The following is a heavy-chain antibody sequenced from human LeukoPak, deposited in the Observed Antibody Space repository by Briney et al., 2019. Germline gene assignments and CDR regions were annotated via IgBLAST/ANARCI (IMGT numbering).Heavy chain of an antibody. CDR1: GFSFSDCA. V-gene: IGHV3-23*01. CDR2: FSGSAGST. J-gene: IGHJ4*02. CDR3: TKGMATIRRHIDS. D-gene: IGHD5-24*01. Sequence: GGSLRLSCAASGFSFSDCAMSWVRQAPGRGLEWVSFSGSAGSTYYADSMKGRFTISRDNPKNTLHLETNSLRAEDTAIYYCTKGMATIRRHIDSWGQGTLVTVSS.